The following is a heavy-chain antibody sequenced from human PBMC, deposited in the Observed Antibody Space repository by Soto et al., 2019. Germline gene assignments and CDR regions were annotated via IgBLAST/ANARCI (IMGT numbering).Heavy chain of an antibody. V-gene: IGHV3-48*01. CDR1: GFTFSTYS. CDR3: ARDCPGSSTSCYGNEWFDS. J-gene: IGHJ5*01. Sequence: EVQLVESGGGLVQPGGSLRLSCAASGFTFSTYSMNWVRQAPGKGLEWVSYISSSRSTIYYADSVKGRFTISRDNAKNSLYLQRNSLRADDTAVYYCARDCPGSSTSCYGNEWFDSWGQGTLVTVSS. CDR2: ISSSRSTI. D-gene: IGHD2-2*01.